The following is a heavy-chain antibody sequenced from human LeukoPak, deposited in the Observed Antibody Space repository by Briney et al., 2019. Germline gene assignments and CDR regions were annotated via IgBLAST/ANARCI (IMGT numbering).Heavy chain of an antibody. V-gene: IGHV4-39*07. CDR2: IYYTGNT. Sequence: PSETLSLTCSVPGDSITGYYWGWIRQPPGKGLEWIGNIYYTGNTYYNSSLKSRVTISLDTSKNQFSLTVISMTAADTAVYYCARDGPYEYNWFDPWGQGTLVTVSS. CDR3: ARDGPYEYNWFDP. CDR1: GDSITGYY. D-gene: IGHD5-12*01. J-gene: IGHJ5*02.